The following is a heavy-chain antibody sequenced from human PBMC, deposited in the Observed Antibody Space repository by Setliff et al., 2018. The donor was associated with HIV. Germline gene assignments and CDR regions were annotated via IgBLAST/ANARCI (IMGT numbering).Heavy chain of an antibody. D-gene: IGHD1-26*01. CDR1: LGSISSDKYY. J-gene: IGHJ3*02. CDR3: ARASVGATGLYAFEI. CDR2: IYTSGNT. V-gene: IGHV4-61*02. Sequence: PSETLSLTCTVSLGSISSDKYYWGWIRQPAGKGLEWIGRIYTSGNTNYNPSLKSRVTISVDTSKNQFSLRLNSVTAADTAVYYCARASVGATGLYAFEIWGQGTMVTVSS.